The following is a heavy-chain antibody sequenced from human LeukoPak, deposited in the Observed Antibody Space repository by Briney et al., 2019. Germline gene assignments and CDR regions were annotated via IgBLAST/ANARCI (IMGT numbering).Heavy chain of an antibody. CDR3: ARVDLMGRTWGLDY. J-gene: IGHJ4*02. D-gene: IGHD3-16*01. Sequence: GGSLRPSCAASGFTFSNYDMKWVRQAPGKGLEWVSYISTSGGTIYYADSVKGRFTISRDNAKNSLYLQMISLRVEDTAVYFCARVDLMGRTWGLDYWGQGTLLTVSS. CDR1: GFTFSNYD. CDR2: ISTSGGTI. V-gene: IGHV3-48*03.